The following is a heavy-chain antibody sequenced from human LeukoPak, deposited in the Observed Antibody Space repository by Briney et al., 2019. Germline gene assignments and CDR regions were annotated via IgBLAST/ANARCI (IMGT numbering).Heavy chain of an antibody. D-gene: IGHD3-22*01. CDR3: ARCPPDSRGYIDY. J-gene: IGHJ4*02. CDR2: IYYSGST. Sequence: SETLSLTCTVSGGSISSNWGWIRQPPGKGLEWIGNIYYSGSTCYNPSLKSRVTISVDTSKNQFSLKLSSVTAADTAVYYCARCPPDSRGYIDYWGQGTLVTVSS. V-gene: IGHV4-39*07. CDR1: GGSISSN.